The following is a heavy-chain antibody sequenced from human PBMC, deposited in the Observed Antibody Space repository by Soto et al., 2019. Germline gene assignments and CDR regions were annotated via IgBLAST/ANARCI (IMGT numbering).Heavy chain of an antibody. J-gene: IGHJ5*02. CDR3: ARGPSYYYDSSGFP. CDR1: GYTFNSYA. Sequence: ASVKVSCKASGYTFNSYAMHWVRQAPGQGLEWMGWMNTDSGNTGYAQKFQGRVTMTRNTSISTAYMELSSLRSDDTAVYYCARGPSYYYDSSGFPWGQGTLVTVSS. CDR2: MNTDSGNT. V-gene: IGHV1-8*02. D-gene: IGHD3-22*01.